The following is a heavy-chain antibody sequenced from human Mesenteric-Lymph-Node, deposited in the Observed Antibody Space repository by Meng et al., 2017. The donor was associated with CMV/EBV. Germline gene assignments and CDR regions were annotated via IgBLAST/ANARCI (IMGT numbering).Heavy chain of an antibody. V-gene: IGHV4-61*01. D-gene: IGHD3-10*01. CDR1: GGSVSSVSYY. CDR3: ARGGIRGHGSGMEFDY. CDR2: LYYTEST. J-gene: IGHJ4*02. Sequence: SETLSLTCTVSGGSVSSVSYYWSWIRQPPGKGLEWIGYLYYTESTNSNPSLKSRVTISVDTSKNQFSLKLSSVIAADTAVYYCARGGIRGHGSGMEFDYWGQGTLVTVSS.